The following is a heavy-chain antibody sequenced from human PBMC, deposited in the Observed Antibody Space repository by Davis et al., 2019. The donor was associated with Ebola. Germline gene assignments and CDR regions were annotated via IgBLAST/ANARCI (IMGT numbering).Heavy chain of an antibody. J-gene: IGHJ3*02. Sequence: ASVKVSCKVSGDTFISYAISWVRQAPGQGLEWMGWISAYNGNTNYAQILQGRVTMTTDTSTGTAYMELRSLRSDDTAVYFCARTSIVGTTTTASDIWGQGTKVTVSS. CDR3: ARTSIVGTTTTASDI. CDR2: ISAYNGNT. D-gene: IGHD1-26*01. CDR1: GDTFISYA. V-gene: IGHV1-18*01.